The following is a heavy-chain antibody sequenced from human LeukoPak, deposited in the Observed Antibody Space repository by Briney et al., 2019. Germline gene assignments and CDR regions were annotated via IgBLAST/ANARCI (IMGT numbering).Heavy chain of an antibody. J-gene: IGHJ3*02. CDR3: AIISTRIAVAGTDAFDI. CDR1: GFTFSSYG. D-gene: IGHD6-19*01. CDR2: ISYDGSNK. Sequence: PGGSLRLSCAASGFTFSSYGMHWVRQAPGKRLEWVAVISYDGSNKYYADSVKGRFTISRDNSKNTLYLQMNSLRAEDTAVYYCAIISTRIAVAGTDAFDIWGQGTMVTVSS. V-gene: IGHV3-30*03.